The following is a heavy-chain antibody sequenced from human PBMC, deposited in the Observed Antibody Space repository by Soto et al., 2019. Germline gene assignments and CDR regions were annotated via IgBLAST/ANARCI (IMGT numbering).Heavy chain of an antibody. CDR2: IYYSGST. V-gene: IGHV4-31*03. CDR1: GGSISSGGYY. J-gene: IGHJ4*02. CDR3: ARNGADDSSGYYYSFEY. D-gene: IGHD3-22*01. Sequence: SETLSLTCTVSGGSISSGGYYWSWIRQHPGKGLEWIGYIYYSGSTYYNPSLKSRVTISVDTSKNQFSLKLSSVTAADTAVYYCARNGADDSSGYYYSFEYWGQGTLVTVSS.